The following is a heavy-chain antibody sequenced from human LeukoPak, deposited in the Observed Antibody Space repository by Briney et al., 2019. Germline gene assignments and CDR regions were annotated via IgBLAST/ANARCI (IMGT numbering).Heavy chain of an antibody. CDR3: ASAFPWDYYDSSGFLS. V-gene: IGHV4-38-2*02. Sequence: SETLSLTCTVSGYSIGSGYYWGWIRQPPGKGLEWIGSIYYSGSTYYNPSLKSRVTISVDTSKNQFSLKLSSVTAADTAVYYCASAFPWDYYDSSGFLSWGQGTLVTVSS. D-gene: IGHD3-22*01. J-gene: IGHJ4*02. CDR1: GYSIGSGYY. CDR2: IYYSGST.